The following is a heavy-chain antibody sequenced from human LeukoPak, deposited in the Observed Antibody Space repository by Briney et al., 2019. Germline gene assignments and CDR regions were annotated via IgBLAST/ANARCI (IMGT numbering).Heavy chain of an antibody. CDR2: ISWNSGSI. CDR3: AKDTSLLWFGELNIFDY. J-gene: IGHJ4*02. V-gene: IGHV3-9*01. Sequence: PGGSLRLSCAASGFTFDDYAMHWVRHAPGKGLEWVSGISWNSGSIGYADSVKGRFTISRDNAKNSLYLQMNSLRAEDTALYYCAKDTSLLWFGELNIFDYWGQGTLVTVSS. D-gene: IGHD3-10*01. CDR1: GFTFDDYA.